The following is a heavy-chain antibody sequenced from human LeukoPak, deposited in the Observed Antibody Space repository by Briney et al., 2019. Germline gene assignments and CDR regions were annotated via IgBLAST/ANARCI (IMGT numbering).Heavy chain of an antibody. Sequence: SETLSLTCTVSGGSISSYYWSWIRQPPGKGLEWIGYIYYSGSTNYNPSLKSRVTISVDTSKNQFSLKLSSVTAADTAVYYCARDFLGGYSYGSGWFDPWGQGTLVTASS. CDR1: GGSISSYY. V-gene: IGHV4-59*01. D-gene: IGHD5-18*01. CDR3: ARDFLGGYSYGSGWFDP. CDR2: IYYSGST. J-gene: IGHJ5*02.